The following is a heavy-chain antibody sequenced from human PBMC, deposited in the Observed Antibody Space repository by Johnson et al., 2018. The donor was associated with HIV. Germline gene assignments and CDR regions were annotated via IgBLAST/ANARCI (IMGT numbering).Heavy chain of an antibody. CDR2: ISSSGSTI. Sequence: VQLVESGGGVVQPGRSLRLSCAASGFTFSSYAMHWVRQAPGKGLEWVSYISSSGSTIYYADSVKGRFTISRDNSKTTLYLQMNSRRPEESAVYYCAKTAAADAFDIWGQGTRVTVSS. V-gene: IGHV3-48*01. CDR3: AKTAAADAFDI. D-gene: IGHD2-2*01. J-gene: IGHJ3*02. CDR1: GFTFSSYA.